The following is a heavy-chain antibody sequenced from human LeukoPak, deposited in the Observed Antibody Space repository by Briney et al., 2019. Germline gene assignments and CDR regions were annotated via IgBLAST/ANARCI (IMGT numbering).Heavy chain of an antibody. CDR1: GFTFSSHS. CDR2: ISSSSSFL. Sequence: PGGSLRLSCVAYGFTFSSHSMNWVRQDPGKGLEWVSSISSSSSFLYYADSVKGRVTISRDNAKNSLYLEMNSLRAEDTAVYFCARDQQSWFSGSIDHWGQGILVTVSS. CDR3: ARDQQSWFSGSIDH. V-gene: IGHV3-21*01. J-gene: IGHJ4*02. D-gene: IGHD3-10*01.